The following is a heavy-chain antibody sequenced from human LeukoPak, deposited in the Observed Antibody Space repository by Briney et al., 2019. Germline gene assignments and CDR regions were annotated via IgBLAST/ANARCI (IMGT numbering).Heavy chain of an antibody. V-gene: IGHV3-21*01. CDR3: AREDSMVRASDY. Sequence: GGSLRLSCAASGFTFSSYSMNWVRQAPGKGLEWGSSISSSSSYIYYADSVKGRFTISRDNAKNSLYLQMNSLRAEDTAVYYCAREDSMVRASDYWGQGTLVTVSS. J-gene: IGHJ4*02. CDR2: ISSSSSYI. D-gene: IGHD3-10*01. CDR1: GFTFSSYS.